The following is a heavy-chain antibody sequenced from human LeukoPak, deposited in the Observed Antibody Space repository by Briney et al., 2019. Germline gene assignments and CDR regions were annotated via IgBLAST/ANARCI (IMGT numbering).Heavy chain of an antibody. Sequence: ASVKVSCKASGYTFTSYYMHWVRQAPGQGLEWMGIINPSGGSTNYAQKFQGRVTMTRDTSTSTVYMELSSLRSEDTAVYYCARSVGYYDFWSGYQTLYGMDVWGQGTTVTVSS. CDR3: ARSVGYYDFWSGYQTLYGMDV. CDR1: GYTFTSYY. J-gene: IGHJ6*02. V-gene: IGHV1-46*01. D-gene: IGHD3-3*01. CDR2: INPSGGST.